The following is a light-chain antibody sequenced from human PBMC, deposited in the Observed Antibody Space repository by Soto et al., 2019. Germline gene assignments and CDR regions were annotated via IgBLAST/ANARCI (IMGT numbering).Light chain of an antibody. J-gene: IGKJ5*01. CDR2: GAS. CDR3: QQYDTLYT. V-gene: IGKV3-15*01. CDR1: QSISDT. Sequence: ETVMTQSPATLSVSPGGRATLSCRASQSISDTLAWYQQKPGQAPRLLIHGASTRATGFPARFSGSGSGTDFTLTISSLQSEDFAVYYCQQYDTLYTFGQGTRLEIK.